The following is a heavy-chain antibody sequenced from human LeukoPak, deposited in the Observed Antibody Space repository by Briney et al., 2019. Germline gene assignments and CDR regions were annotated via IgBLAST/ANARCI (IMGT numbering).Heavy chain of an antibody. CDR2: ISGSGGST. V-gene: IGHV3-23*01. CDR1: GFTFSSYG. CDR3: AKSGGYSYGYGDLY. J-gene: IGHJ4*02. Sequence: PGGSLRLSCAASGFTFSSYGMSWVRQAPGKGLEWVSAISGSGGSTYYADSVKGRFTISRDNSKNTLYLQMNGLRADDTAVYYCAKSGGYSYGYGDLYWGQGTLVIVSS. D-gene: IGHD5-18*01.